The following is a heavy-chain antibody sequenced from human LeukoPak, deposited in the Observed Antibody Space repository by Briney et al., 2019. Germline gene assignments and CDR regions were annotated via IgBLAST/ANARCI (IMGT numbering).Heavy chain of an antibody. D-gene: IGHD3-22*01. CDR2: IYHSGST. V-gene: IGHV4-4*02. Sequence: PSETLSLTCAVSGGSISSSNWWSWVRPPPGKGLEWIGEIYHSGSTNYNPSLKSRVTISVDKSKNQFSLKLSSVTAADTAVYYCARLTYYYDSSGFGDWGQGTLVTVSS. CDR1: GGSISSSNW. J-gene: IGHJ4*02. CDR3: ARLTYYYDSSGFGD.